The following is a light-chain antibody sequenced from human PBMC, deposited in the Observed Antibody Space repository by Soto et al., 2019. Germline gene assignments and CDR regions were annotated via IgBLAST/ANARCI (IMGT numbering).Light chain of an antibody. Sequence: DIQMTQSPSSLSASVGDTVTITCRASQRIYTYLNWYQQKLGKAPNLLIYAASTLQSGVPSRFSGGGSWTDFTLTITSLQPEDFATYYCQQSYSSPRTFGQGTKVDIK. CDR2: AAS. CDR1: QRIYTY. V-gene: IGKV1-39*01. J-gene: IGKJ1*01. CDR3: QQSYSSPRT.